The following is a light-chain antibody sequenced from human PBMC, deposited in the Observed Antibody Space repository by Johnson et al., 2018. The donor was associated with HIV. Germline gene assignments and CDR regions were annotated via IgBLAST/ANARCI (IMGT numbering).Light chain of an antibody. CDR3: QSYDSSLSGSGV. Sequence: QSVFTQPPSVSAAPGQKVTISCSGSSSNIGINYVSWFQQLPGTAPKLLIYDNDKRPSGVPDRFSGSKSGTSASLAITGLQAEDEADYYCQSYDSSLSGSGVFGTGTKVTVL. CDR1: SSNIGINY. CDR2: DND. V-gene: IGLV1-51*01. J-gene: IGLJ1*01.